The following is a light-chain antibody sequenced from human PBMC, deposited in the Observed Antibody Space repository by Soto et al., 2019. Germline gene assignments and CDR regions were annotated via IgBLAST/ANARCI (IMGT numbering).Light chain of an antibody. V-gene: IGLV1-40*01. CDR3: QSYDSSLSGWV. Sequence: QSVLTQPPSVSGAPGQRVTISCTGSSSNIGAGYVVHWYQQLPGTAPKLLIYGNSNRASGVHDRFSGSKSGTSASLAITGLQAEDESDYYCQSYDSSLSGWVFGGGSKRTVL. CDR1: SSNIGAGYV. J-gene: IGLJ3*02. CDR2: GNS.